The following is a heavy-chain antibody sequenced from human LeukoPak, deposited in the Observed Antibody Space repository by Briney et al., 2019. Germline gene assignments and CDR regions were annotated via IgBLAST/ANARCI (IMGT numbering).Heavy chain of an antibody. CDR3: ARHFHYMDV. D-gene: IGHD3-3*02. Sequence: PSETLSLTCAVYGGSFSGYYWSWIRQPPGKGLEWIGEINHSGSTNYNPSLKSRVTISVDTSKNQFSLKLSSVTAADTAVYYCARHFHYMDVWGKGTTVTVSS. V-gene: IGHV4-34*01. CDR1: GGSFSGYY. CDR2: INHSGST. J-gene: IGHJ6*03.